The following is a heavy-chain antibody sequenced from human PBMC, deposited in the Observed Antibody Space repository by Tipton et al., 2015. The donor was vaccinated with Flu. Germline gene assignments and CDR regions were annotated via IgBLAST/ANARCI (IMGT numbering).Heavy chain of an antibody. CDR2: IDPGDSDT. CDR1: GYSFTSYW. CDR3: VRRDYGDYPRRGFDN. D-gene: IGHD4-17*01. V-gene: IGHV5-51*03. Sequence: VQLVQSGAEVQKPGESLKISCKGSGYSFTSYWIGWVRQMPGKGLEWMGIIDPGDSDTRYSPSFQGQVTIAAHMSSSTAYLQWSSLKASDTARYYCVRRDYGDYPRRGFDNGSKGNGVSVYS. J-gene: IGHJ4*02.